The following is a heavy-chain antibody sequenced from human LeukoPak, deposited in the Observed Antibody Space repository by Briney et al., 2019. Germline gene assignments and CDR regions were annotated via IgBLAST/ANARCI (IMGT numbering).Heavy chain of an antibody. D-gene: IGHD1-26*01. CDR1: GGSISSSNYY. CDR2: IYYHGST. CDR3: ARQYSLFPMDV. V-gene: IGHV4-39*07. Sequence: SETLSLTCTVSGGSISSSNYYWGWIRQPPGNGLEWIGTIYYHGSTYYNPSLKSRVTTSVDKSKNQFSLKLSSVTAADTAVYYCARQYSLFPMDVWGKGTTVTVSS. J-gene: IGHJ6*03.